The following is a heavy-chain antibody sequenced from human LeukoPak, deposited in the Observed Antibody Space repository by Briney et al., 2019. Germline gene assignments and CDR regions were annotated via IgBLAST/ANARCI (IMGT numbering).Heavy chain of an antibody. V-gene: IGHV3-20*04. Sequence: PGGSLRLSCAASGFTFDDYGMSWVRQAPGKGLEWVSGINWNGGSTGYADSVKGRFTISRDNAKNSLYLQMNSLRAEDTAVYCCARDSIQRYFDWLLSDNWFDPWGQGTLVTVSS. D-gene: IGHD3-9*01. CDR1: GFTFDDYG. J-gene: IGHJ5*02. CDR3: ARDSIQRYFDWLLSDNWFDP. CDR2: INWNGGST.